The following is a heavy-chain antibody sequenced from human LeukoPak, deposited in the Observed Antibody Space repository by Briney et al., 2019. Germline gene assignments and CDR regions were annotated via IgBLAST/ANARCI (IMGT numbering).Heavy chain of an antibody. Sequence: SETLSLTCIVSGGSITSSNYFWGWIRQPPGKGLEWIGGFYHSGTIFYSPSLGGRVAISIDTSKNQFSLRLLSVTAADTAVYYCAREFIAAAGYYYYYMDVWGKGTTVTVSS. V-gene: IGHV4-39*02. CDR3: AREFIAAAGYYYYYMDV. D-gene: IGHD6-13*01. J-gene: IGHJ6*03. CDR2: FYHSGTI. CDR1: GGSITSSNYF.